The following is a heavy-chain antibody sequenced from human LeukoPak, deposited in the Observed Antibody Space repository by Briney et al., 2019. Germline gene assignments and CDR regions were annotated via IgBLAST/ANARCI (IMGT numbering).Heavy chain of an antibody. CDR3: ARVSSSFGYYFDY. Sequence: SETLSLTCTVFGGSISSSSYYWSWIRQPPGKGLEWIGYIYYSGSTNYNPSLKSRVTISVDTSKNQFSLKLSSVTAADTAVYYCARVSSSFGYYFDYWGQGTLVTVSS. J-gene: IGHJ4*02. CDR1: GGSISSSSYY. D-gene: IGHD3-10*01. CDR2: IYYSGST. V-gene: IGHV4-61*01.